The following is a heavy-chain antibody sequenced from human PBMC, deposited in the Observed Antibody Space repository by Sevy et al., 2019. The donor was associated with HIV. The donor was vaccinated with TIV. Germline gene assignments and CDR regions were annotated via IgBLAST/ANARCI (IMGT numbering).Heavy chain of an antibody. CDR3: ARDRRNYAGQYFDY. V-gene: IGHV3-11*06. Sequence: GGSLRLSCAASGFTFSDYYMCWIRQAPGMGLEWVSDISSGSTYTNYADSVKGRFTISRDNAKNSLYLQMNSLTVEDTAVYYCARDRRNYAGQYFDYWGQGTLVTVSS. J-gene: IGHJ4*02. CDR1: GFTFSDYY. CDR2: ISSGSTYT. D-gene: IGHD3-16*01.